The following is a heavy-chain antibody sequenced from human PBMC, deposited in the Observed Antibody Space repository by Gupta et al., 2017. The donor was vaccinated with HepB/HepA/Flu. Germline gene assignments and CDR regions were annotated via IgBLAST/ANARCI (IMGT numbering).Heavy chain of an antibody. CDR2: IRSKANSYAT. CDR1: GFTFIGSA. CDR3: TRQGDYDSSGYDYYYGMDV. V-gene: IGHV3-73*01. Sequence: EVQLVESGGGLVQPGGSLKLACAASGFTFIGSAMHWVRQASGKGLGWVGRIRSKANSYATAYAASVKGRFTISRDDSKNTAYLQTNSLKTEDTAVYYCTRQGDYDSSGYDYYYGMDVWGQGTTVTVSS. D-gene: IGHD3-22*01. J-gene: IGHJ6*02.